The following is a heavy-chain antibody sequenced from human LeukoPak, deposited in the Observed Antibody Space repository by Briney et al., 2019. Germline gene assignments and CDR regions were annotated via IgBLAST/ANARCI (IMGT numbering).Heavy chain of an antibody. Sequence: GGSLRLSCAASGFTFSNAWMSWVRQAPGKGLEWVSSISSSSSYIYYADSVKGRFTISRDNAKNSLYLQMNSLRAEDTAVYYCASGISGYSYGYECFDYWGQGTLVTVSS. CDR3: ASGISGYSYGYECFDY. J-gene: IGHJ4*02. D-gene: IGHD5-18*01. CDR1: GFTFSNAW. V-gene: IGHV3-21*01. CDR2: ISSSSSYI.